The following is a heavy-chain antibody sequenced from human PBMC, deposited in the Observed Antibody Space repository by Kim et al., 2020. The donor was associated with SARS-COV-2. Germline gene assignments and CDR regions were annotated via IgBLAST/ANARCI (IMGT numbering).Heavy chain of an antibody. Sequence: GGSLRLSCAASGFIFSDFAMNWVRQAPGKGLEWVSVVGGGGNEPNYADSVKGRFTIFRDDSKSTLYLQMHSLRAEDTAVYYCAKDFIKGNGIFDAFDIWGQGTVVVVSS. CDR1: GFIFSDFA. D-gene: IGHD1-1*01. J-gene: IGHJ3*02. V-gene: IGHV3-23*03. CDR3: AKDFIKGNGIFDAFDI. CDR2: VGGGGNEP.